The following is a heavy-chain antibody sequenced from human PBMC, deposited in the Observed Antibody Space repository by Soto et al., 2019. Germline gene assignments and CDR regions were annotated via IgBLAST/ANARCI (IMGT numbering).Heavy chain of an antibody. CDR1: GFTFISSA. V-gene: IGHV1-58*02. CDR3: AAYSSSPGALFDY. Sequence: SVKVSCKASGFTFISSAMQWVRQARGQRPEWIGWIVVGSGNTNYAQKFQERVTITRDMSTSTAYMELSSLRSEDTAVYYCAAYSSSPGALFDYWGQGTLVTVSS. D-gene: IGHD6-6*01. CDR2: IVVGSGNT. J-gene: IGHJ4*02.